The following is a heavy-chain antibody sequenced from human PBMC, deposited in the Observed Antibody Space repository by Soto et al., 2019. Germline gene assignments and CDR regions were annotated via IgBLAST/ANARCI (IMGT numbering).Heavy chain of an antibody. CDR1: GYTFTSYG. V-gene: IGHV1-18*01. Sequence: GASVKVSCKASGYTFTSYGISWVRQAPGQGLEWMGWISAYNGNTNYAQKLQGRVTMTTDTSTSTAYMELRSLRSDDTAVYYCARDHCSSTSCYGYGMDVWGQGTTVTVS. J-gene: IGHJ6*02. CDR2: ISAYNGNT. D-gene: IGHD2-2*01. CDR3: ARDHCSSTSCYGYGMDV.